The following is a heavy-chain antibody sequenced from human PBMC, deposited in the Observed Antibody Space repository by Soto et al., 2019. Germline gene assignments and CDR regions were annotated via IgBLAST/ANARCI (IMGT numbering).Heavy chain of an antibody. D-gene: IGHD1-1*01. J-gene: IGHJ4*02. V-gene: IGHV4-34*01. CDR3: ARDQGGIDY. CDR1: GGSFSGYY. Sequence: QVQLQQWGAGLLKPSETLSLTCAVYGGSFSGYYWSWIRQPPGKGLEWIGEINHVGSTNYNKSLKSRVTISVHTSKNQFSLKLSSVTAADTAVYYCARDQGGIDYWGQGTLVTVSS. CDR2: INHVGST.